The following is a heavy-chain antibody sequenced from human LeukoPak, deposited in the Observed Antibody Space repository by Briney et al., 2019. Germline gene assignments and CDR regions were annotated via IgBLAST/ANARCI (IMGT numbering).Heavy chain of an antibody. CDR2: ISGSGGCT. J-gene: IGHJ4*02. Sequence: GGSLRLSCAASGFTFSSYAMSWVRQAPGKGLEWVSAISGSGGCTYYADSMKGRFTISRDNSKNTLYLQMNSLRAEDTAVYYCAKGYIAVALQFDYWGQGTLVTVSS. CDR1: GFTFSSYA. V-gene: IGHV3-23*01. D-gene: IGHD6-19*01. CDR3: AKGYIAVALQFDY.